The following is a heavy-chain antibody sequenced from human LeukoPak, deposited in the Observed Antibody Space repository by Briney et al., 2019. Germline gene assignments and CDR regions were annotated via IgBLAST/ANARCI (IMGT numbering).Heavy chain of an antibody. V-gene: IGHV4-34*01. CDR1: GGSFSGYY. CDR3: ARGRITGTSPFGY. D-gene: IGHD1-20*01. J-gene: IGHJ4*02. Sequence: SETLSLTCAVYGGSFSGYYWSWIRQPPGKGREWIGEIDHSGSTNYNPSLKSRVAISVDTSKHQFSLKLSSVTAADTAVYYCARGRITGTSPFGYWGQGTLVTVSS. CDR2: IDHSGST.